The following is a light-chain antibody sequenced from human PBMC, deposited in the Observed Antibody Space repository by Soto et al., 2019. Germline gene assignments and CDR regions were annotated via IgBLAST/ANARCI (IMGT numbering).Light chain of an antibody. Sequence: EIELTQSPGTLSLSPGERATLSCRASQSVSSTYLAWYQQKPGQAPRLLIYAASRRATGIPDRFSGSGSGTDFTLTISRLEPEDFAVYYCQQYESSPTTFGGGTKVEIK. V-gene: IGKV3-20*01. J-gene: IGKJ4*01. CDR2: AAS. CDR1: QSVSSTY. CDR3: QQYESSPTT.